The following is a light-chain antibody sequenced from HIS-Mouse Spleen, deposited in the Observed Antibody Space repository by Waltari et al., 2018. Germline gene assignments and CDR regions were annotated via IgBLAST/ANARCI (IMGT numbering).Light chain of an antibody. CDR1: SSDVGGYNY. CDR3: SSYAGSNNSLYV. V-gene: IGLV2-8*01. Sequence: QSALTQPPSASGSPGQSVPISCTGTSSDVGGYNYVSCYQQHPGKAPKLMIYEVSNRPSGVPDRFSGSKSGNTASLTVSGLQAEDEADYYCSSYAGSNNSLYVFGTGTKVTVL. J-gene: IGLJ1*01. CDR2: EVS.